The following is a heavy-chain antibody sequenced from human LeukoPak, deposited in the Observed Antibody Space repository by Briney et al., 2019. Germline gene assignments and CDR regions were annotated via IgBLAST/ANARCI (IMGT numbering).Heavy chain of an antibody. J-gene: IGHJ3*02. CDR1: GYTFSTFW. CDR3: ARISKVPDAQRYSFDI. V-gene: IGHV5-10-1*01. Sequence: GESLKISCQGSGYTFSTFWINWVRQLPGKGLEWVVRFDPSNSYINYSPSFQGHVAISVDKSINTAYLQWSGLRASDTAMYYCARISKVPDAQRYSFDIWGQGTMVTVSS. CDR2: FDPSNSYI. D-gene: IGHD2-2*01.